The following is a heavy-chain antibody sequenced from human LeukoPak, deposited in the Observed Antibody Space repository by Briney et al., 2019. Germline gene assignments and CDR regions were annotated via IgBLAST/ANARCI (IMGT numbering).Heavy chain of an antibody. V-gene: IGHV3-33*01. CDR1: GFTLSSYG. J-gene: IGHJ4*02. CDR2: IWYDGSNK. CDR3: ARDPCSSISCYTAFDY. D-gene: IGHD2-2*02. Sequence: PGRSLRLSCAASGFTLSSYGMHWVRQAPGKGLEWVAVIWYDGSNKYYADSVKGRFTISRDNSKNTLYLQMNSLRAEDTAVYYCARDPCSSISCYTAFDYWGQGTLVTVSS.